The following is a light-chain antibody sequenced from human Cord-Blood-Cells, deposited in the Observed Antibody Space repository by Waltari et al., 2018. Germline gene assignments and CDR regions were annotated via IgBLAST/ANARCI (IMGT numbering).Light chain of an antibody. CDR1: SSNIGRNY. Sequence: QSVLTQPPSASGTPGQRVTLSCSGSSSNIGRNYVYCYQQLPGTAPKPLIYRNNQRPSGVPDRFSGSKSCTSASLAISGLRSEDEADYYCAAWDDSLSGYVFGTGTKVTVL. CDR2: RNN. V-gene: IGLV1-47*01. J-gene: IGLJ1*01. CDR3: AAWDDSLSGYV.